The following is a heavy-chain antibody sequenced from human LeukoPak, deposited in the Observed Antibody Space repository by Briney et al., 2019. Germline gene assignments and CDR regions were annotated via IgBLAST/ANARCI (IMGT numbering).Heavy chain of an antibody. CDR2: ISYDGSNK. CDR3: AKAYGDCIDY. D-gene: IGHD4-17*01. CDR1: GFTFSSYG. J-gene: IGHJ4*02. Sequence: GRSLRLSCAASGFTFSSYGMHWVRQAPGKGLEWVAVISYDGSNKYYADSVKGRFTISRDNSKNTLFLQMNSLRAEDTAVYYCAKAYGDCIDYWGQGTLVTVSS. V-gene: IGHV3-30*18.